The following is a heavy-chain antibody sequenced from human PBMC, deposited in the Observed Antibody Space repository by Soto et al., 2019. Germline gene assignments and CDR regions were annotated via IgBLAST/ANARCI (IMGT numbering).Heavy chain of an antibody. CDR2: INHSGST. CDR1: GGSFSGYY. V-gene: IGHV4-34*01. D-gene: IGHD3-10*01. CDR3: ARGSVVRITRVRGVNSPLYGMDV. J-gene: IGHJ6*02. Sequence: SETLSLTCAVYGGSFSGYYWSWIRQPPGKGLEWIGEINHSGSTNYNPSLKSRVTISVDTSKDQFSLKLSSVTAADTAVYYCARGSVVRITRVRGVNSPLYGMDVWGQGTTVTVSS.